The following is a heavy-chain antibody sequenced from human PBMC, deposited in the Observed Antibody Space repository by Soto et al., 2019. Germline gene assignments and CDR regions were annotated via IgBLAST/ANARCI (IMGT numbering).Heavy chain of an antibody. D-gene: IGHD1-26*01. J-gene: IGHJ6*02. CDR2: ISYDGSNK. Sequence: QVQLVESGGGVVQPGRSLRLSCAASGFTFSSYGMHWVRQAPGKGLEWVAVISYDGSNKYYADSVKGRFTISRDNSKNTLYLQVNSLRAEDTAVYYCAKGRELRHYYYGMDVWGQGTTVTVSS. V-gene: IGHV3-30*18. CDR1: GFTFSSYG. CDR3: AKGRELRHYYYGMDV.